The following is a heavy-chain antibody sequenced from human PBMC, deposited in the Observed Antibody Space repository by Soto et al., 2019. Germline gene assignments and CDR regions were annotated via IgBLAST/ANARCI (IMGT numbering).Heavy chain of an antibody. CDR3: ARDRFVESYYYMDV. D-gene: IGHD3-10*01. CDR1: GYTFTGYY. CDR2: INPNSGGT. V-gene: IGHV1-2*04. J-gene: IGHJ6*03. Sequence: ASVKVSCKASGYTFTGYYMHWVRQAPGQGLEWMGWINPNSGGTNYAQKFQGWVTMTRDTSISTAYMELSRLRSDDTAVYYCARDRFVESYYYMDVWGKGTTVTVSS.